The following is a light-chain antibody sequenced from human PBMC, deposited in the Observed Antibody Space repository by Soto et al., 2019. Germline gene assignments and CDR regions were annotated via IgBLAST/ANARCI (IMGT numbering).Light chain of an antibody. V-gene: IGLV2-14*03. CDR1: SSDIGDYNY. CDR3: SSYTDSSTCYG. Sequence: QSALTQPASVSGSPGQSITISCTGTSSDIGDYNYVSWYQQHPGKAPKLLIYDVSNRPSGFSYRFSGSKSGTTAYLSISGLQPEDEADYYCSSYTDSSTCYGFRTGPKVTVL. J-gene: IGLJ1*01. CDR2: DVS.